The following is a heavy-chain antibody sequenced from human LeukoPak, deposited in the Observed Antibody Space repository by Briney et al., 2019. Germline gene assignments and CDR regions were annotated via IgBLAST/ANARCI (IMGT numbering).Heavy chain of an antibody. CDR2: IYYSGST. Sequence: PSETLSLTCTVSGGSISSSSYYWGWIRQPPGQGLEWIGSIYYSGSTYYNPSLKSRVTISVDTSKNQFSLKLSSVTAADTAVYYCARLADMITFGGVRDYWGQGTLVTVSS. V-gene: IGHV4-39*01. J-gene: IGHJ4*02. D-gene: IGHD3-16*01. CDR1: GGSISSSSYY. CDR3: ARLADMITFGGVRDY.